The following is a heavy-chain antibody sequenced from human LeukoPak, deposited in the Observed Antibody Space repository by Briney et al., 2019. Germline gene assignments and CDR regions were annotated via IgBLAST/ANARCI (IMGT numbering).Heavy chain of an antibody. Sequence: GGSLRLSCAASGFTFSSYSMNWVRQAPGKGLEWVSGINWNGGSTGYADSVKGRFTISRDNAKNSLYLQVSSLRAEDTAWYYCARGLNYYGSGSQIFDIWGQGTMVTVSS. CDR3: ARGLNYYGSGSQIFDI. V-gene: IGHV3-20*04. CDR1: GFTFSSYS. CDR2: INWNGGST. J-gene: IGHJ3*02. D-gene: IGHD3-10*01.